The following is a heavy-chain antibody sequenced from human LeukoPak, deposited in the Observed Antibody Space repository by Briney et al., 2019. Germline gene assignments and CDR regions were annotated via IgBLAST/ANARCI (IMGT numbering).Heavy chain of an antibody. V-gene: IGHV4-30-2*01. CDR3: ARERASYYYYMDV. Sequence: SQTLSLTCAVSGGSISSGGYSWSWIRQPPGKGLEWIGYIYHSGSTYYNPSLKSRVTISVDRSKNQFSLKLSSVTAADTAVYYCARERASYYYYMDVWGKGTTVTVSS. D-gene: IGHD5-12*01. CDR2: IYHSGST. J-gene: IGHJ6*03. CDR1: GGSISSGGYS.